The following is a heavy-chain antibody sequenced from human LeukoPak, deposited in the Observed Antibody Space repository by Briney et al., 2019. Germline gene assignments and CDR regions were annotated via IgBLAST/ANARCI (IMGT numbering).Heavy chain of an antibody. CDR3: ARDHGFSYYYYYMDV. CDR2: IGPSGTAI. Sequence: GGSLRLSCAASGFTFSSYSMNWVRQAPGRGLEWVSYIGPSGTAIYYADSVKGRFTISRDNAKNSVYLQMNRLRAEDTAVYYCARDHGFSYYYYYMDVWGKGTTVTVSS. CDR1: GFTFSSYS. D-gene: IGHD3-3*01. J-gene: IGHJ6*03. V-gene: IGHV3-48*01.